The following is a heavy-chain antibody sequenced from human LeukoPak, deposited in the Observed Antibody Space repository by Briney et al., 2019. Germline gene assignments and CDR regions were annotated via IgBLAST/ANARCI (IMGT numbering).Heavy chain of an antibody. V-gene: IGHV4-59*01. CDR1: VGSISRDI. CDR2: MFYTGST. J-gene: IGHJ6*02. Sequence: SETLSLTCSDSVGSISRDIWAWIRHPPGKGLDWIGYMFYTGSTNYNPSFKSRVTISLATSKNQFSLKLSSVTAADTAVYYCARVSVVYGMDLWGRGTTVTVSS. CDR3: ARVSVVYGMDL.